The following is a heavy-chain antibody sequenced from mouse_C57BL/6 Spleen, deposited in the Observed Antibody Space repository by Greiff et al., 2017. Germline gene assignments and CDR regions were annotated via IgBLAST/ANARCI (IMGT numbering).Heavy chain of an antibody. CDR1: GYTFTDYN. Sequence: VQLQQSGPELVKPGASVKIPCKASGYTFTDYNMDWVKQSHGKSLEWIGDINPNNGGTIYNQKFKGKATLTVDKSSSTAYMELRSLTSEDTAVYYCARFWNWYFDVWGTGTTVTVSS. J-gene: IGHJ1*03. CDR3: ARFWNWYFDV. V-gene: IGHV1-18*01. CDR2: INPNNGGT.